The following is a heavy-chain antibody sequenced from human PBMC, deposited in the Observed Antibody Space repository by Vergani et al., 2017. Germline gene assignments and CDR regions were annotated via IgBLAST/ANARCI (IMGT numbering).Heavy chain of an antibody. D-gene: IGHD2-15*01. CDR3: ARFVVAADYFDY. J-gene: IGHJ4*02. CDR2: ICHTEDT. Sequence: QVQLQESGPGLVKPPGTLSLTCAVSGDSISSNNCWTWVRQPPGKGPEWIGEICHTEDTKYSSSLKSRVTVSVDESRNLFSLRLNSVTAADTAVYYCARFVVAADYFDYWGQGTLVTVSS. V-gene: IGHV4-4*03. CDR1: GDSISSNNC.